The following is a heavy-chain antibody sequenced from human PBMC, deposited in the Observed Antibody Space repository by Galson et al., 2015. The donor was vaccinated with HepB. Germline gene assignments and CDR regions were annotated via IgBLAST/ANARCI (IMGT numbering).Heavy chain of an antibody. Sequence: SLRLSCAASGFTFSSYWMSWVRQAPGKGLEWVANIKQDGSEKYYVDSVKGRFTISRDNAKNSLYLQMNSLRAEDTAVYYCARGAYEYYYGSGSYSYYFDYWGQGTLVTVSS. CDR2: IKQDGSEK. V-gene: IGHV3-7*03. J-gene: IGHJ4*02. D-gene: IGHD3-10*01. CDR3: ARGAYEYYYGSGSYSYYFDY. CDR1: GFTFSSYW.